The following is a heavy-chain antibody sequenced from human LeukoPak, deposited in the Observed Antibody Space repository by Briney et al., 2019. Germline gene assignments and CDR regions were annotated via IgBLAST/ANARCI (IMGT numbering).Heavy chain of an antibody. V-gene: IGHV5-51*01. D-gene: IGHD1-26*01. CDR1: GYSFNSYW. Sequence: GVSLKISCKGSGYSFNSYWIGWVRQMPGKGLKWMGIIYPGDSDARYSPSFQGQVTISADKSISTAYLQWSSLKASDTAMYYCARRRDLYSGSYYPFDYWGQGTLVTVSS. CDR2: IYPGDSDA. J-gene: IGHJ4*02. CDR3: ARRRDLYSGSYYPFDY.